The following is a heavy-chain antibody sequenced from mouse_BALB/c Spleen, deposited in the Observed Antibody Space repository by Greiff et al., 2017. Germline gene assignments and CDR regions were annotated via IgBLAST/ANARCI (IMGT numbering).Heavy chain of an antibody. CDR3: ARSSHYITTATRGAMDY. D-gene: IGHD1-2*01. CDR2: ISSGSSTI. CDR1: GFTFSSFG. V-gene: IGHV5-17*02. J-gene: IGHJ4*01. Sequence: EVHLVESGGGLVQPGGSRKLSCAASGFTFSSFGMHWVRQAPEKGLEWVAYISSGSSTIYYADTVKGRFTISRDNPKNTLFLQMTSLRSEDTAMYYCARSSHYITTATRGAMDYWGQGTSVTVSS.